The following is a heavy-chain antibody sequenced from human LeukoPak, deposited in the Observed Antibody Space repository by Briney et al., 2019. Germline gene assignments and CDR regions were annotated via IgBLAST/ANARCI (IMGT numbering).Heavy chain of an antibody. D-gene: IGHD6-19*01. CDR2: INPNSGGT. J-gene: IGHJ4*02. V-gene: IGHV1-2*02. CDR3: ARGDGSGWYPGWYYFDY. Sequence: ASVQVSCKASGYTFTGYYMHWVRQAPGQGLEWMGWINPNSGGTNYAQKFQGRVTMTRDTSIRTAYMEVSRLRSDDTAVYYCARGDGSGWYPGWYYFDYWGQGTLVTVSS. CDR1: GYTFTGYY.